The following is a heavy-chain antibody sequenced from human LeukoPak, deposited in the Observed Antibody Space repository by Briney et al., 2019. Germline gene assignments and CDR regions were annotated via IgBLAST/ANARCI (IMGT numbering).Heavy chain of an antibody. D-gene: IGHD3-22*01. CDR2: ISGSGGST. V-gene: IGHV3-23*01. CDR1: GFTFSSYA. J-gene: IGHJ1*01. Sequence: PGGSLRLSCAASGFTFSSYAMSWVHQAPGKGLEWVSAISGSGGSTYYADSVKGRFTISRDNSKNTLYLQMNSLRAEDTAVYYCARDRDYDSSGYLFQHWGQGTLVTVSS. CDR3: ARDRDYDSSGYLFQH.